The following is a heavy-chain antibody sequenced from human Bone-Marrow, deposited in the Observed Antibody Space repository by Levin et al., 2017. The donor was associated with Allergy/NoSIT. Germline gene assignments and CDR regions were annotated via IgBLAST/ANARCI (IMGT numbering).Heavy chain of an antibody. CDR3: ASGDYLAVAGNDGFDI. CDR2: VDPEDGET. V-gene: IGHV1-69-2*01. Sequence: GASVKVSCKVSGYTFTDYYMHWVQQAPGKGLEWMGLVDPEDGETIYAEKFRGRVTITADTSTDTAYMELSSLRSEDTAIYYCASGDYLAVAGNDGFDIWGQGTMVTVSS. J-gene: IGHJ3*02. CDR1: GYTFTDYY. D-gene: IGHD6-19*01.